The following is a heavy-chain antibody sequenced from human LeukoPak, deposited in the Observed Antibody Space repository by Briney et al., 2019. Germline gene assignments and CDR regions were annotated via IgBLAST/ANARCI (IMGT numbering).Heavy chain of an antibody. V-gene: IGHV4-39*07. D-gene: IGHD2-2*01. J-gene: IGHJ3*02. CDR3: ARGRYCSSTSCYEDAFDI. CDR1: GGSISSSSYY. CDR2: FYYSGST. Sequence: SETLSLTCTVSGGSISSSSYYWGWIRQPPGKGLEWIGSFYYSGSTYYNPSLKSRVTISVDTSKNQFSLKLSSVTAADTAVYYCARGRYCSSTSCYEDAFDIWGQGTMVTVSS.